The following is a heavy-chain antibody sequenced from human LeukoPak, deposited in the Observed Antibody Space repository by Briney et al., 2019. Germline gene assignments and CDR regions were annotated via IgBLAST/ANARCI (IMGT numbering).Heavy chain of an antibody. V-gene: IGHV1-69*13. J-gene: IGHJ4*02. D-gene: IGHD6-13*01. Sequence: ASVKVSCKASGGTFSSYAISWVRQAPGQGLEWMGGIIPIFGTANYAQKFQGRVTITADESTSTAYMELSSLRSEDTAVYYCARRGPSRSSSWPFDYWGQGTLVTVSS. CDR3: ARRGPSRSSSWPFDY. CDR1: GGTFSSYA. CDR2: IIPIFGTA.